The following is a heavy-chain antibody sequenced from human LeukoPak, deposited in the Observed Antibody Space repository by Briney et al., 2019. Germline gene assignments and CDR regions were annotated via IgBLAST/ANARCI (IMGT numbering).Heavy chain of an antibody. D-gene: IGHD3-22*01. J-gene: IGHJ4*02. Sequence: SETLSLTCAVYSGSFSGYFWTYVRQPPGMGLEWIGEINQRGSTNYNPSLKSRVTMSVDTSKNQFSLRLSSVTAADTAVYYCARGSIYDGDSSVYFDYWAQGTLVTVSS. CDR1: SGSFSGYF. V-gene: IGHV4-34*01. CDR3: ARGSIYDGDSSVYFDY. CDR2: INQRGST.